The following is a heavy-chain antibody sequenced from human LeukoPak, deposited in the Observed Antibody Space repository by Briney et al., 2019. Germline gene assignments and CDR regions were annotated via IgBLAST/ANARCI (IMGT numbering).Heavy chain of an antibody. CDR3: ARSHQWLAMYYFDY. CDR1: GSTFSDYY. CDR2: ISSSGSTI. Sequence: GGSLRLSCAASGSTFSDYYMSWIRQAPGKGLEWVSYISSSGSTIYYADSVKGRFTVSRDNAKNSLYLQMNSLRAEDTAVYYCARSHQWLAMYYFDYWGQGTLVTVSS. D-gene: IGHD6-19*01. V-gene: IGHV3-11*01. J-gene: IGHJ4*02.